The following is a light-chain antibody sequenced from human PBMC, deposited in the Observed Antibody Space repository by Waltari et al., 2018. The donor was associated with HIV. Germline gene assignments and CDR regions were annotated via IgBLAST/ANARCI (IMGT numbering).Light chain of an antibody. CDR2: DVS. J-gene: IGLJ1*01. V-gene: IGLV2-23*02. CDR1: SSDVGGYNY. CDR3: CSYAGSSTYV. Sequence: QSALTQPASVSGSPGQSITISCTGTSSDVGGYNYVSWYQQYPGKAPKLMIYDVSKRPSGVSNRFSCSKSGNTASLTISGLQAEDEADYYCCSYAGSSTYVFGTGTKVTVL.